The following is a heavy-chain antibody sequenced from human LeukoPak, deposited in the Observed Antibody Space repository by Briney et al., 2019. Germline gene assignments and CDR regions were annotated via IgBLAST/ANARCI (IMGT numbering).Heavy chain of an antibody. CDR2: IYYSGST. J-gene: IGHJ4*02. D-gene: IGHD3-22*01. CDR1: GGSISSSSYY. Sequence: SETLFLTCTVSGGSISSSSYYWGWIRQPPGKGLEWIGSIYYSGSTYYNPSLKSRVTISVDTSKNQFSLKLSSVTAADTAVYYCARVPRAYYDSSGLFDYWGQGTLVTVSS. V-gene: IGHV4-39*07. CDR3: ARVPRAYYDSSGLFDY.